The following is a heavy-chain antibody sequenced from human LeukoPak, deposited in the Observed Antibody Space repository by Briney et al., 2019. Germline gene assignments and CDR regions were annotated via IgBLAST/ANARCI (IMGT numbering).Heavy chain of an antibody. J-gene: IGHJ4*02. CDR3: AVWSGYHQPFDY. CDR2: DSAYNGHT. D-gene: IGHD3-3*01. V-gene: IGHV1-18*01. CDR1: GYTFNTYY. Sequence: ASVKASCMTSGYTFNTYYTIWVRQAPGQGLEWMGWDSAYNGHTNYAQKRQGRVTMTTDTSTSTAYMELRSLRSDDTAVYYCAVWSGYHQPFDYWGQGTLVTVSS.